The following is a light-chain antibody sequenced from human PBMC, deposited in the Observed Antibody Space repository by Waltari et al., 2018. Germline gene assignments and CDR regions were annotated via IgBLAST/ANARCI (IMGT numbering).Light chain of an antibody. J-gene: IGKJ1*01. CDR3: QRYSDWPPSWT. CDR1: QSNSNK. V-gene: IGKV3-15*01. Sequence: EIAMTQSPGTLSVSPGERVTLSCRASQSNSNKLAWYQHKPGQAPRLLIYGAFTRATGIPARFSGSGSGTEFTLTISSLQSEDFAVYYCQRYSDWPPSWTFGQGTKVEIK. CDR2: GAF.